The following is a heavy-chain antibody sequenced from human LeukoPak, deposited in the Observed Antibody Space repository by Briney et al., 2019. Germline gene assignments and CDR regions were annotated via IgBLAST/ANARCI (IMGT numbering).Heavy chain of an antibody. V-gene: IGHV1-46*01. CDR2: INPSGGST. Sequence: ASVKVSCKASGYTFTGYYMHWVRQAPGQGLEWMGIINPSGGSTSYAQKFQGRVTMTRDTSTSTVYMELSSLRSEDTAVYYCARASKLRFLEWLKVPCWFDPWGQGTLVTVSS. CDR1: GYTFTGYY. CDR3: ARASKLRFLEWLKVPCWFDP. J-gene: IGHJ5*02. D-gene: IGHD3-3*01.